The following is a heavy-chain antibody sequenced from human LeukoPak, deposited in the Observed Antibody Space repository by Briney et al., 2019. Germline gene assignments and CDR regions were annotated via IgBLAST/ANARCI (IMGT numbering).Heavy chain of an antibody. Sequence: PSQTLSLTCTVSGASITSGGYYWSWSRQHPQRGLEWIGYLYYTGSSFYNPSLKSRVTISVDTSENQFSLNLNSVTAADTAVYYCATKPGYCSGGSCYSQNGNWFNPWGQGTLVTVSS. CDR3: ATKPGYCSGGSCYSQNGNWFNP. J-gene: IGHJ5*02. CDR1: GASITSGGYY. CDR2: LYYTGSS. V-gene: IGHV4-31*03. D-gene: IGHD2-15*01.